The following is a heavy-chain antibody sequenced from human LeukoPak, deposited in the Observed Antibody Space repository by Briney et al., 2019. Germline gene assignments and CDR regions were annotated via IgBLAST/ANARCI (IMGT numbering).Heavy chain of an antibody. CDR3: TTKQSTSSPGFDFDS. D-gene: IGHD1-1*01. J-gene: IGHJ4*02. Sequence: GGSLRLSCEASGFTVSNAWMSWVRQAPGKGLEWVGLIQSKTDGGTTDYAAPVKGRFTISGADSKNTLYLQMNSLKSEDTAVYYCTTKQSTSSPGFDFDSWGQGTLVTVSA. V-gene: IGHV3-15*01. CDR2: IQSKTDGGTT. CDR1: GFTVSNAW.